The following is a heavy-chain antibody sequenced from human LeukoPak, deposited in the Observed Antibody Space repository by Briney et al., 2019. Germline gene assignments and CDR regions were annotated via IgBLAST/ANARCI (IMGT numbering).Heavy chain of an antibody. V-gene: IGHV3-43*02. J-gene: IGHJ6*04. Sequence: GGSLRLSCAGSGFTFDDYAMHWVRQAPGKGLEWVSVISGDGGSTYYADSVKGRFTISRDNSKNYLYLQMNSLRTEDTALYYCATIHQGWFGELSDYYYYGMGVWGKGTTVTVSS. D-gene: IGHD3-10*01. CDR2: ISGDGGST. CDR3: ATIHQGWFGELSDYYYYGMGV. CDR1: GFTFDDYA.